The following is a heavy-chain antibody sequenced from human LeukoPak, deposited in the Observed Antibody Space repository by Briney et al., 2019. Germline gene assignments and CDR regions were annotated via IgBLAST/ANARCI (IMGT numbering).Heavy chain of an antibody. V-gene: IGHV3-23*01. J-gene: IGHJ3*02. Sequence: GGSLRLSCVASEFTLSTYAMSWVRQAPGKGLEWVSGISGSDHSTYYADSGKGRFTISRDNSKNTLYLKMNSLRAEDTAVYSCVIQVTVTSNAFDIWGQGTMVTVSS. CDR3: VIQVTVTSNAFDI. D-gene: IGHD4-17*01. CDR2: ISGSDHST. CDR1: EFTLSTYA.